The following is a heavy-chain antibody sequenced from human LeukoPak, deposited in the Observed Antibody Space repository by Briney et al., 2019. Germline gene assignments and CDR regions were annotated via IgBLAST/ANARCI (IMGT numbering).Heavy chain of an antibody. CDR3: ARQNSRAIDY. V-gene: IGHV5-51*01. CDR1: GYTFTSYW. Sequence: GESLKISCKGSGYTFTSYWIAWVRQMPGKGLEWMGIIYPGDYDSRYSPSFQGQVTISADKSISTAYLQWSSLKASDTAMYYCARQNSRAIDYWGQGTLVTVSS. D-gene: IGHD2-21*01. J-gene: IGHJ4*02. CDR2: IYPGDYDS.